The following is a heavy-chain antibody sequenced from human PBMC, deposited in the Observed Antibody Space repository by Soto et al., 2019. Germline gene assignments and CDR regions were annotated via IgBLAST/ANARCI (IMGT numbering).Heavy chain of an antibody. V-gene: IGHV4-31*03. CDR1: GGSISSGVYY. CDR3: ARVWSAYSFAS. J-gene: IGHJ4*02. CDR2: IYHSGTT. D-gene: IGHD2-21*01. Sequence: SETLSLTCTVSGGSISSGVYYWSWIRQHPGKGLEWIGHIYHSGTTNYKPAFQGRVTMSVDTSKNQFSLKLTSVTAADTAVYFCARVWSAYSFASWGQGALVTVSS.